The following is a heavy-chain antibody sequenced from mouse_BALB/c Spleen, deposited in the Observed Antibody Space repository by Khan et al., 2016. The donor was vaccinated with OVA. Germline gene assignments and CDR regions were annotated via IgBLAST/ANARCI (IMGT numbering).Heavy chain of an antibody. D-gene: IGHD4-1*01. J-gene: IGHJ4*01. Sequence: EVQLQESGPGLVKPSQSLSLTCTVTGYSITSDYAWNWIRQFPGNKLEWMGYISYSGSTTYNPSPKSRISITRDTSKHQFFLQLISVTTEDTATYYCASDLGRYYAMDYWGQGTSVTVSS. CDR1: GYSITSDYA. V-gene: IGHV3-2*02. CDR2: ISYSGST. CDR3: ASDLGRYYAMDY.